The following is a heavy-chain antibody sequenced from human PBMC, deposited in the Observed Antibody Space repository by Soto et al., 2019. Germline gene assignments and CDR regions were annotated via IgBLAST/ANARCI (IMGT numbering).Heavy chain of an antibody. V-gene: IGHV3-33*01. CDR3: AREGYYYDSSGYPAPTYYYGMDV. D-gene: IGHD3-22*01. CDR1: GFTFSSYG. Sequence: QVQLVESGGGVVQPGRSLRLSCAASGFTFSSYGMHWVRQAPGKGLEWVAVIWYDGSNKYYADSVKGRFTISRDNSKNTLYLQMNSLRAEDTAVYYCAREGYYYDSSGYPAPTYYYGMDVWGQGTTVTVSS. CDR2: IWYDGSNK. J-gene: IGHJ6*02.